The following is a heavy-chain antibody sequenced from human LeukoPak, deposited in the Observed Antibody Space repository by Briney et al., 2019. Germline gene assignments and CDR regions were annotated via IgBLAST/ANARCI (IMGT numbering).Heavy chain of an antibody. J-gene: IGHJ3*02. CDR1: GGSISSYY. CDR2: IYYSGST. CDR3: ARHSQTNWNYSFDI. D-gene: IGHD1-7*01. Sequence: KASETLSLTCTVSGGSISSYYWSWIRQPPGKGLEWIGYIYYSGSTNYNPSLKSRVTISVDTSKNQFSLKLSSVTAADTAVYYCARHSQTNWNYSFDIWGQGTMVTVSS. V-gene: IGHV4-59*08.